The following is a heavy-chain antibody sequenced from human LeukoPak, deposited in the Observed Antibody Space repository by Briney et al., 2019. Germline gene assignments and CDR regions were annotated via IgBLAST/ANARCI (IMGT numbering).Heavy chain of an antibody. V-gene: IGHV3-48*01. J-gene: IGHJ4*02. D-gene: IGHD4-17*01. CDR1: GFTFTSYS. CDR2: ISGSGSTI. CDR3: ARDDYGDYGFDY. Sequence: GGSLRLSCAASGFTFTSYSLNWVRQAPGKGLEWVSYISGSGSTIYYADSVKGRFTISRDNAKNSLYLQMNSLRAEDTAVFYCARDDYGDYGFDYWGQGTLVTVSS.